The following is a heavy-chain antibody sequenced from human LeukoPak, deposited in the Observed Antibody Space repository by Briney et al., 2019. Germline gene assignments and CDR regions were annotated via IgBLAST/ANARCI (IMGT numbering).Heavy chain of an antibody. CDR2: ISSSSYI. J-gene: IGHJ3*02. V-gene: IGHV3-21*01. D-gene: IGHD3-3*01. Sequence: GGSLRLSCAASGFAFSSYSMNWVRQAPGKGLEWVSSISSSSYIYYADSVKGRFTISRDNAKNSLYLQMNSLRAEDTAVYYCARDQYDFWSGYYTGYAFDIWGQGTMVTVSS. CDR3: ARDQYDFWSGYYTGYAFDI. CDR1: GFAFSSYS.